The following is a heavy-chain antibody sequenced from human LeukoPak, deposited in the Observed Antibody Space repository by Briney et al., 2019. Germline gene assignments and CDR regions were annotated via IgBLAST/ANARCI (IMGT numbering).Heavy chain of an antibody. CDR3: SSQPAALGVDF. V-gene: IGHV3-53*01. CDR2: IYSGGNT. D-gene: IGHD2-2*01. Sequence: GGSLRLSCAASGFTVSSNYMSWVRQAPGKGLEWLSVIYSGGNTYYADSVEGRFTISRDNAKKSLYLQMNSLRAEDTAVYYCSSQPAALGVDFWGQGILVTVSS. J-gene: IGHJ4*02. CDR1: GFTVSSNY.